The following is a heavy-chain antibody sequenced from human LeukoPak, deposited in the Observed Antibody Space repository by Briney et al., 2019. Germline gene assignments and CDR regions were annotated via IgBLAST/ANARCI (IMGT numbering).Heavy chain of an antibody. D-gene: IGHD3-22*01. J-gene: IGHJ4*02. CDR2: ISGRGDST. Sequence: GGSLRLSCAASGFPFSSYAMSWVRRAPGKGLEWVSGISGRGDSTNYADSVKGRFTISRDNSKNTLNLQMNSLRAEDTAVYYCAKVTFYYDSSGYSPLDYWGQGTLVTVSS. CDR1: GFPFSSYA. CDR3: AKVTFYYDSSGYSPLDY. V-gene: IGHV3-23*01.